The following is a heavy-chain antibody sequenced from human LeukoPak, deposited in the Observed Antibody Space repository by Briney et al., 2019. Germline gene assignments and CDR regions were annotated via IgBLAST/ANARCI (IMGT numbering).Heavy chain of an antibody. CDR3: ARDLYYGSGSYYKD. Sequence: GASVKVSCKASGYTFTGYYMHWVRQAPGQGLEWMGWINPNSGGTNYAQKFQGRVTMTRDTSISTAYMELSRLRSDDTAVYYCARDLYYGSGSYYKDWGQGTLVTVSS. D-gene: IGHD3-10*01. V-gene: IGHV1-2*02. CDR1: GYTFTGYY. CDR2: INPNSGGT. J-gene: IGHJ4*02.